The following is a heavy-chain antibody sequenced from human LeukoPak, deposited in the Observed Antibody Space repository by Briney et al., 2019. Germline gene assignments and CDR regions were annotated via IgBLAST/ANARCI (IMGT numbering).Heavy chain of an antibody. CDR2: ISSSSYI. CDR3: ARDRDIAAASPTDY. Sequence: PGGSLRLSCAASGFTFRSYVMTWVRQAPGKGLEWVSSISSSSYIYYADSVKGRFTISRDNAKNSLYLQMNSLRAEDTAVYYCARDRDIAAASPTDYWGQGTLVTVSS. V-gene: IGHV3-21*01. D-gene: IGHD6-13*01. CDR1: GFTFRSYV. J-gene: IGHJ4*02.